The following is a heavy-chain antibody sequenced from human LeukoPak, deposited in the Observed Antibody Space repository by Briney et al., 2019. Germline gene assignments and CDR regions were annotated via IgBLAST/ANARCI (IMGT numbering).Heavy chain of an antibody. D-gene: IGHD2-21*02. CDR1: GFTFSNYW. Sequence: GGSLRLSCVTSGFTFSNYWMSWVRQAPGTGLEWVANINQDGSEKYYVDSVKGRFTISRDNAKNSLYLQMNSLRAEDTAVYYCARDLSLMVTAFSLGWFDPWGQGTLVTVSS. J-gene: IGHJ5*02. CDR3: ARDLSLMVTAFSLGWFDP. V-gene: IGHV3-7*03. CDR2: INQDGSEK.